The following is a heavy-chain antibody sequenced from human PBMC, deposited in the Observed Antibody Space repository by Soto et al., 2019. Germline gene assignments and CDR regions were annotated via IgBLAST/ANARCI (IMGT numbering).Heavy chain of an antibody. CDR3: ATNGDCSRGICYWHVEY. D-gene: IGHD2-15*01. CDR2: ISASGGDT. CDR1: GFNFNYYA. Sequence: EVHLQGSGGGLVQPGGSLRLSCAASGFNFNYYAMNWVRRAPGKGLEWVSAISASGGDTYYVDFVKGRFTISRDNAKNTQSLQMNSLRAEDTAVYYCATNGDCSRGICYWHVEYWGQGILVTVSS. V-gene: IGHV3-23*01. J-gene: IGHJ4*02.